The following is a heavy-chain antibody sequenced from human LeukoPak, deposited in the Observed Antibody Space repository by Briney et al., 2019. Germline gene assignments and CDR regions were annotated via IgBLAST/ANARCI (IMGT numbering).Heavy chain of an antibody. CDR2: ISGSGGST. CDR3: AKADSSGWSFDY. CDR1: AFTFSTYG. Sequence: PGGYLRRSCAASAFTFSTYGMSRLRQAPGKGLEWVSAISGSGGSTYYADPVKGRFTIARDNSKNTLYLQMNSLRAEDTAVYYCAKADSSGWSFDYWGQGTLVTVSS. V-gene: IGHV3-23*01. D-gene: IGHD6-19*01. J-gene: IGHJ4*02.